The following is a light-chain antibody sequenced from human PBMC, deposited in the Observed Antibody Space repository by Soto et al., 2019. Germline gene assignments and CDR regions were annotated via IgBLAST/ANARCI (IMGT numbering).Light chain of an antibody. V-gene: IGLV2-8*01. CDR2: EVN. CDR1: SSDVVSYDY. CDR3: SSYAASTKVPYV. Sequence: QSALTQPPSASGSPGQSVAISCTGTSSDVVSYDYVSWHQHHPGKAPKLMIYEVNKRPSGVPDRFSGSKSGNTASLTVSGLQAEDEAEYYCSSYAASTKVPYVFGTGTKVTVL. J-gene: IGLJ1*01.